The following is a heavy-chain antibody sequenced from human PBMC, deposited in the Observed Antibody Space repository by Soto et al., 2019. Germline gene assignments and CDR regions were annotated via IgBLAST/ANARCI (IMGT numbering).Heavy chain of an antibody. CDR3: ARGDYYYYYGMDV. CDR2: IIPIFGTA. V-gene: IGHV1-69*13. Sequence: ASVQDSFKASGGTLSSYAISWVRQAPGQGLDGMGGIIPIFGTANYAQKFQGRVTITADESTTTAYMALSSLRSEDTAVHYCARGDYYYYYGMDVWGQGTTVTVSS. CDR1: GGTLSSYA. J-gene: IGHJ6*02.